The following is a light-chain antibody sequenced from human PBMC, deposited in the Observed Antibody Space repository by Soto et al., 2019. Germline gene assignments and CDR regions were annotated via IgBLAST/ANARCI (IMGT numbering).Light chain of an antibody. Sequence: IVLTHSPATLSFSPVERTTRXEMASQSVSNYLAWYQQKPGQAPRLLIFDASNRATGIPARFSGSGSGTDFTLTISSLEPEDFAVYYCQVRTNWSIAFGRGTRLEIK. CDR3: QVRTNWSIA. J-gene: IGKJ5*01. V-gene: IGKV3-11*01. CDR1: QSVSNY. CDR2: DAS.